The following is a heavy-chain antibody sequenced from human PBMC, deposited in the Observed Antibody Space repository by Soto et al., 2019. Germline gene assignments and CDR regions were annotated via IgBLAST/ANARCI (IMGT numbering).Heavy chain of an antibody. CDR1: GFTFSSYS. CDR2: ISSSSSYI. J-gene: IGHJ3*02. Sequence: GGSLRLSCAASGFTFSSYSMNWVRQAPGKGLEWVSSISSSSSYIYYADSVKGRFTISRDNAKNSLYLQMNSLRAEDTAVYFFAIDMGDGITGTTSAFDIWGQGTMVTVSS. V-gene: IGHV3-21*04. CDR3: AIDMGDGITGTTSAFDI. D-gene: IGHD1-20*01.